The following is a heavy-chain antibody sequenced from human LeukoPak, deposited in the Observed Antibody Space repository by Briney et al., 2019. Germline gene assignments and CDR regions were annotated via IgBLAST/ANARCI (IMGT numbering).Heavy chain of an antibody. D-gene: IGHD3-10*01. CDR3: AKEVGWFNAFDV. CDR1: GFTFSSFG. CDR2: ISSVGHTN. J-gene: IGHJ3*01. V-gene: IGHV3-30*18. Sequence: TGGSLRLSCTASGFTFSSFGMHWVRQARGKGLEWVTAISSVGHTNKSADSVKGRFTISRDNSKNTLYLQMHSLREDDTAVYDCAKEVGWFNAFDVWGQGTMVTVSS.